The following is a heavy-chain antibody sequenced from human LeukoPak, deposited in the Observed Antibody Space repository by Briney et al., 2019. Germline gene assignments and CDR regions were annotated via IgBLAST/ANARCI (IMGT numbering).Heavy chain of an antibody. V-gene: IGHV4-59*12. D-gene: IGHD3-10*01. CDR2: IYYSGST. CDR1: GGSISSYY. J-gene: IGHJ4*02. Sequence: PSETLSLTCTVSGGSISSYYWSWIRQPPGKGLEWIGYIYYSGSTNYNPSLKSRVTISVDTSKNQFSLKLSSVTAADTAVYYCARVSRFTMVRGVIRNWGQGTLVTVSS. CDR3: ARVSRFTMVRGVIRN.